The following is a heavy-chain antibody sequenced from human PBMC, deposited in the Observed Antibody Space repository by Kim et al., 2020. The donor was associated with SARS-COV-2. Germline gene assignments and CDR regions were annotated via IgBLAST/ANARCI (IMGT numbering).Heavy chain of an antibody. Sequence: GGSLRLSCATPGFTFENYAIHWVRQSPGKGLEWLSLISGDGTDICYAASVRGRFTVSKDNSKNSLYLQMITLTTEDTAFYFCAKESGNFGDPGGYLHSWGQGALVTVS. D-gene: IGHD4-17*01. J-gene: IGHJ4*02. V-gene: IGHV3-43*02. CDR2: ISGDGTDI. CDR1: GFTFENYA. CDR3: AKESGNFGDPGGYLHS.